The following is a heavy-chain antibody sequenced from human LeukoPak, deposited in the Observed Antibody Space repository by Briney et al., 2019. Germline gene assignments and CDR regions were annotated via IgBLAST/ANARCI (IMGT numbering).Heavy chain of an antibody. V-gene: IGHV4-39*07. CDR2: IYYSGST. Sequence: PSETLSLTCTVSGGSISGSSYCWGWIRQPPGKGLEWIGSIYYSGSTYYNPSLKSRVTISVDTSKNQFSLKLSSVTAADTAVYYCARRYYDSSGYYGWTFDYWGQGTLVTVSS. CDR3: ARRYYDSSGYYGWTFDY. CDR1: GGSISGSSYC. J-gene: IGHJ4*02. D-gene: IGHD3-22*01.